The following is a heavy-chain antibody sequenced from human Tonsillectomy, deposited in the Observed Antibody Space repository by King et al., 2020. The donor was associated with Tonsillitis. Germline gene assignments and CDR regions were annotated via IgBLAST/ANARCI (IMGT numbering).Heavy chain of an antibody. V-gene: IGHV3-21*06. CDR3: ASEYPQTAFDS. CDR2: ISSSDGYI. J-gene: IGHJ4*02. D-gene: IGHD1-1*01. Sequence: QLVQSGGGLVKPGGSLRLSCAASGFTFSTYSMDWVRQAPGKGLEWVSSISSSDGYIYHADSLKGRFTISRDNAKNSLYLQMNSLRAEDTAVYYCASEYPQTAFDSWGQGTLVTVSS. CDR1: GFTFSTYS.